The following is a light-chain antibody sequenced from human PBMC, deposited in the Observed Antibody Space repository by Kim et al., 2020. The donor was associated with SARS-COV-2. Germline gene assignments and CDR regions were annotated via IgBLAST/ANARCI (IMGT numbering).Light chain of an antibody. V-gene: IGLV1-44*01. CDR1: SSNIGDNT. Sequence: QSVLTQPPSASGTPGQTVIISCSGASSNIGDNTVSWYQQLPGMAPKLLIYSYDQRPSGVPDRFSGSKSGTSASLTISGLQSEDEADYYCAAWDDSLNGRVFGGGTKLTVL. J-gene: IGLJ3*02. CDR3: AAWDDSLNGRV. CDR2: SYD.